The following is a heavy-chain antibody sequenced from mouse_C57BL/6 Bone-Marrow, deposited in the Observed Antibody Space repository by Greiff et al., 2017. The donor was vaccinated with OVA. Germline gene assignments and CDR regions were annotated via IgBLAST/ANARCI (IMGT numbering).Heavy chain of an antibody. CDR2: SRNKANDYTT. J-gene: IGHJ4*01. CDR1: GFTFSDFY. D-gene: IGHD2-4*01. Sequence: EVQGVESGGGLVQSGRSLRLSCATSGFTFSDFYMEWVRQAPGKGLEWIAASRNKANDYTTEYSVSVKGRFIVSRDTSQSILYLQMNALRAEDTAIYYCARDAYDYEDAMDYWGQGTSVTVSS. V-gene: IGHV7-1*01. CDR3: ARDAYDYEDAMDY.